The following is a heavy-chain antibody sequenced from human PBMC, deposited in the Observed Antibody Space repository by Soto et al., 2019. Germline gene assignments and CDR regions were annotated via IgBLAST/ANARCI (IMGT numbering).Heavy chain of an antibody. V-gene: IGHV4-34*01. CDR2: INHSGGT. J-gene: IGHJ4*02. CDR1: GGSFSGYY. Sequence: SETLSLTCAVYGGSFSGYYWTWIRQPPGTGLEWIGEINHSGGTNYNPSLKSRVTISVDTSKNQFSLKLTSVTAEDTAVYYCARDKITGLFDYWGQGTLVTVSS. D-gene: IGHD2-8*02. CDR3: ARDKITGLFDY.